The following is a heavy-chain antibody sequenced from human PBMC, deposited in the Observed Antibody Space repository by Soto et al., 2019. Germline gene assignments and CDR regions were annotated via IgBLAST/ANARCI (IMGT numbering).Heavy chain of an antibody. Sequence: TSETLSLTCTVSGGSISNYDGSWIRQPPGMGLEWIGYIHHSGDTNSDPSLKSRVTISIDTSKNQLSLRLSSVTAADTAVYYCARYCASAKCLDYWGQGTLVTVSS. J-gene: IGHJ4*02. CDR1: GGSISNYD. CDR2: IHHSGDT. CDR3: ARYCASAKCLDY. V-gene: IGHV4-59*01. D-gene: IGHD2-2*01.